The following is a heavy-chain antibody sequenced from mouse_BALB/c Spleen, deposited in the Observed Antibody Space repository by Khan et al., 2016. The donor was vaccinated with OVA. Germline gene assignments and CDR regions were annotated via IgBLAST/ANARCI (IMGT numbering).Heavy chain of an antibody. J-gene: IGHJ4*01. CDR3: ARQPYYHYNIMDY. Sequence: VQLQESGPGLAAPSQSLSITCTISGFSLTSYGVHWVRQPPGKGLEWLAVIWSDGSTNYNSTLQSRLTITKDNSQSQVFLKMSRLQTDDTAIYFCARQPYYHYNIMDYWGQGTSVTVSS. D-gene: IGHD2-10*01. CDR2: IWSDGST. CDR1: GFSLTSYG. V-gene: IGHV2-6-1*01.